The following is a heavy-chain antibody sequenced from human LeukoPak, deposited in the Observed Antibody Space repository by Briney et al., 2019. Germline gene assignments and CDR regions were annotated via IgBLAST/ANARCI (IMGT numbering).Heavy chain of an antibody. CDR1: GFTVSSNY. CDR2: IYSGGST. J-gene: IGHJ4*02. V-gene: IGHV3-53*01. D-gene: IGHD6-13*01. Sequence: GGSLRLSCAAFGFTVSSNYMSWVRQAPGKGLEWVSVIYSGGSTYYADSVKGRFTISRDNSKNTLYLQMNSLRAEDTATYYCARSLPYGTTWYGRSDFWGQGTLVTVSS. CDR3: ARSLPYGTTWYGRSDF.